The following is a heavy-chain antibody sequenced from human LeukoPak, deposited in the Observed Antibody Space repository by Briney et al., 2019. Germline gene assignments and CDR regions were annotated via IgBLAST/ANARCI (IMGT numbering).Heavy chain of an antibody. J-gene: IGHJ6*03. V-gene: IGHV3-23*01. CDR1: GFTFSSHA. CDR2: ISSSGGRT. D-gene: IGHD3-10*01. CDR3: ARGRGYYYNMDV. Sequence: PGGSLRLSCAASGFTFSSHAMNWVRQGPGKGLEGVSAISSSGGRTYYADSVEGRFTISRDRSKNTLNLRMKSLRVEDTAVYFCARGRGYYYNMDVWGKGTTVTVSS.